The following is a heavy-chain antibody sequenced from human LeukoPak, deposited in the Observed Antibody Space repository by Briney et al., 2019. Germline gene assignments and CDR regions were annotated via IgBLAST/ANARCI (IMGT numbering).Heavy chain of an antibody. CDR1: GYTFTGYY. Sequence: SVKVSCKASGYTFTGYYMHWVRQAPGQGLEWMGRIIPTLGTANYAQKFQGRVTITADKPTSTAYMELSSLRSEDTAVYFCARGDGYDYVWGNYRLAAFDIWGQGTMVTVSS. CDR2: IIPTLGTA. J-gene: IGHJ3*02. D-gene: IGHD3-16*02. CDR3: ARGDGYDYVWGNYRLAAFDI. V-gene: IGHV1-69*08.